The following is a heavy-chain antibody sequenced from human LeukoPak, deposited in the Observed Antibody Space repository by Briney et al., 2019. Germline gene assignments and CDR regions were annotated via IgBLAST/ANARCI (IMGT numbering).Heavy chain of an antibody. CDR3: AKIKVVTLWAFDI. V-gene: IGHV3-23*01. Sequence: GGSLRLSCAASGFTFSSYAMGGVGRAQGRGREWVSAISGSGGSTYYADSVNGRFTISRDNSKNTLYLQMNSLRAEDTAVYYCAKIKVVTLWAFDIWGQGTMVTVSS. D-gene: IGHD2-21*02. CDR2: ISGSGGST. J-gene: IGHJ3*02. CDR1: GFTFSSYA.